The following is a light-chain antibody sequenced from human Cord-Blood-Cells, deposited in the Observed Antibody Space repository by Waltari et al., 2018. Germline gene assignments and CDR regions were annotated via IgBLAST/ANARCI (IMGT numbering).Light chain of an antibody. Sequence: DIQMTQSPSSLSASVGDRVTITCRASQSISSYLNWYQQKPGKAPKLLIYAASSLQSGVPSRFRGSGSGTDFTLTISSLQPEDCATYYCQQSYSTPITFGQGTRLEIK. CDR3: QQSYSTPIT. CDR1: QSISSY. J-gene: IGKJ5*01. V-gene: IGKV1-39*01. CDR2: AAS.